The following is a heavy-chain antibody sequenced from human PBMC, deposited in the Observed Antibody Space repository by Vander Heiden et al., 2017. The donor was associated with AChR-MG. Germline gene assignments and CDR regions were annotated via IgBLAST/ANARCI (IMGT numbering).Heavy chain of an antibody. CDR2: TSSSSSYI. CDR3: ASSYGDYVPFDY. Sequence: EVQLVESGGGLVRPGGSLRLSCAASGFTFSSYSMNWVRQAPGKGLEWVSSTSSSSSYIYYADSVKGRFTISRDNAKNSLYLQMNSLRAEDTAVYYCASSYGDYVPFDYWGRGTLVTVSS. D-gene: IGHD4-17*01. V-gene: IGHV3-21*01. J-gene: IGHJ4*02. CDR1: GFTFSSYS.